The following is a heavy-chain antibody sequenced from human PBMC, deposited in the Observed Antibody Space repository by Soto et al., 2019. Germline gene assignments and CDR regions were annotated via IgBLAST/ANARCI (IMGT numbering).Heavy chain of an antibody. CDR3: ARRSYYDSSVYYYYYYGMDV. Sequence: PSETLSLTCTVSGGSISSSSYYWGWIRQPPGKGLEWIGSIYYSGSTYYNPSLKSRVTISVDTSKNQFSLKLSSVTAADTAVYYCARRSYYDSSVYYYYYYGMDVWGQGTTVTVSS. CDR2: IYYSGST. J-gene: IGHJ6*02. D-gene: IGHD3-22*01. V-gene: IGHV4-39*01. CDR1: GGSISSSSYY.